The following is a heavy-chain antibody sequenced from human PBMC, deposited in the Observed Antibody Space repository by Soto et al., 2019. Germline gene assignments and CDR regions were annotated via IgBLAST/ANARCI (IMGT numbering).Heavy chain of an antibody. Sequence: ASVKVSCKASGYTFTSYYMHWVRQAPGQGLEWMGIINPSGGSTSYAQKFQGRVTMTRDTSTSTVYMELSSLRSEDTAVYYCARETPDYCTNGVCYTGYYMDVWGKGTTVTVS. V-gene: IGHV1-46*03. J-gene: IGHJ6*03. D-gene: IGHD2-8*01. CDR1: GYTFTSYY. CDR3: ARETPDYCTNGVCYTGYYMDV. CDR2: INPSGGST.